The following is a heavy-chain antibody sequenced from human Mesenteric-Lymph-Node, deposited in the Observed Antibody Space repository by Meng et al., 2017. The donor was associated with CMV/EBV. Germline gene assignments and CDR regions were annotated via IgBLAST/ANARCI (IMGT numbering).Heavy chain of an antibody. CDR1: GFIFGDFG. J-gene: IGHJ6*02. V-gene: IGHV3-20*04. Sequence: GGSLRLSCVASGFIFGDFGMSWVRQGPGKGLEWVSGIDWDGGNTGYADSVKGRFTVSRDNAKNALYLQMNSLRAEDTAVYYFARAQGGYSYGFRYYYYGMDVWGQGTTVTVSS. D-gene: IGHD5-18*01. CDR2: IDWDGGNT. CDR3: ARAQGGYSYGFRYYYYGMDV.